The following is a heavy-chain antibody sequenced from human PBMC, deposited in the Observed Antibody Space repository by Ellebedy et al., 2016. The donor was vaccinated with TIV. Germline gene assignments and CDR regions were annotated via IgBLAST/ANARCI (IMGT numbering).Heavy chain of an antibody. CDR1: GFTFSKYA. V-gene: IGHV3-23*01. CDR3: EVSTDY. J-gene: IGHJ4*02. CDR2: ISDTGGST. D-gene: IGHD2-2*01. Sequence: PGGSLRLSCAASGFTFSKYAMSWVSQAQGKGLEWVSTISDTGGSTHYADSVKGRFTISRDNTKNTLSLQMNSLRGDDTAVYFWEVSTDYWGQGLLVTVSS.